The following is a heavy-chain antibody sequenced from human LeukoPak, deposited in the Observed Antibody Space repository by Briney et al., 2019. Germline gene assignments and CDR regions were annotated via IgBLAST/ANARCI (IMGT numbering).Heavy chain of an antibody. V-gene: IGHV4-59*08. D-gene: IGHD3-10*01. J-gene: IGHJ3*02. CDR1: GGSISSYY. Sequence: PSETLSLTCTVSGGSISSYYWSWIRQPPGKGLEWIGYIYYSGSTYYNPSLKSRVAISVDTFKNQFSLKLSSVTAADTAVYYCARSSMVHAFDIWGQGTMVTVSS. CDR2: IYYSGST. CDR3: ARSSMVHAFDI.